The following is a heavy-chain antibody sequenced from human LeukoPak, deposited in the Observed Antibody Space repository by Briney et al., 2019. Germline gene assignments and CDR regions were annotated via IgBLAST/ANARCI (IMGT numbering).Heavy chain of an antibody. CDR3: ARGGDYDSHKFDY. Sequence: GGSLRLSCAASGFTFSNAWMSWVRQAPGKGLEWVSSISSSGIYIYYADSVEGRFTISRDNGKNSLYLQMNSLRADDTAVYYCARGGDYDSHKFDYWGQGTLVTVSS. V-gene: IGHV3-21*01. CDR2: ISSSGIYI. CDR1: GFTFSNAW. J-gene: IGHJ4*02. D-gene: IGHD3-22*01.